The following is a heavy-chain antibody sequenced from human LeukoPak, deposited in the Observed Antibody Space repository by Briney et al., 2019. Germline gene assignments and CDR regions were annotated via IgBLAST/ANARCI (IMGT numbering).Heavy chain of an antibody. CDR2: IIPIFGTA. V-gene: IGHV1-69*13. CDR1: GGTFSSYA. J-gene: IGHJ4*02. CDR3: ARDGSSGYYWN. D-gene: IGHD3-22*01. Sequence: GASVKVSCKASGGTFSSYAISWVRQAPGQGLEWMGGIIPIFGTANYAQKFQGRVAITADESTSTAYMELSSLRSEDTAVYYCARDGSSGYYWNWGRGTLVTVSS.